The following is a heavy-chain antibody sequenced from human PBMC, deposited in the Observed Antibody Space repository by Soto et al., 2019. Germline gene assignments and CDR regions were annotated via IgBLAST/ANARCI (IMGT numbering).Heavy chain of an antibody. CDR1: GFTFNTYV. Sequence: EVQLLESGGRLVQPGGSLRLSCAASGFTFNTYVMNWVRQAPGKGLEWVSTISYSADKTHYADSVKGRFTISRDNSRDTLFLQMNSLRADYAAVYYCSRRARTATTNWGACEVWGEGTLVTFAS. J-gene: IGHJ3*01. CDR3: SRRARTATTNWGACEV. CDR2: ISYSADKT. V-gene: IGHV3-23*01. D-gene: IGHD1-7*01.